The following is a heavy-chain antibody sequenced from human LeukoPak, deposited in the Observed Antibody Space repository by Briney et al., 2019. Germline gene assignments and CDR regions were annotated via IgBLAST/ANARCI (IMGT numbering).Heavy chain of an antibody. J-gene: IGHJ4*02. CDR2: IYYRGST. Sequence: PSETLSVTCTVSGGSISSYYWSWIRQFPGKGLEWIGYIYYRGSTISNTSLKSRVTISVDTTNNQFSLNLTSVTAADTAVYYCARHRRWELLELNYWGQGILATVSS. D-gene: IGHD1-26*01. CDR3: ARHRRWELLELNY. V-gene: IGHV4-59*08. CDR1: GGSISSYY.